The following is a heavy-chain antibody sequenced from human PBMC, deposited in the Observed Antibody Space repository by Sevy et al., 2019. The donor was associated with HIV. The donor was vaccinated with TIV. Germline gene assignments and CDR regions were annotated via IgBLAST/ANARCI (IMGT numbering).Heavy chain of an antibody. CDR1: GFTFSYSG. J-gene: IGHJ4*02. CDR2: IQYDGRNT. Sequence: GGSLRLSCTTSGFTFSYSGMHWVRQAPGKGLEWVTFIQYDGRNTHYADSVKGRFTISRGNSKNMLYLQMNSLRGDDTAVYYCAKNTAAVGTGGFDYWGQGALVTVSS. V-gene: IGHV3-30*02. D-gene: IGHD6-13*01. CDR3: AKNTAAVGTGGFDY.